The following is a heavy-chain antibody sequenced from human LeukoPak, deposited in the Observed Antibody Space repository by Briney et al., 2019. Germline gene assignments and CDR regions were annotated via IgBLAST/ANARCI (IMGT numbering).Heavy chain of an antibody. J-gene: IGHJ6*04. D-gene: IGHD3-10*02. CDR1: GFTFSSDW. CDR3: AELGITMIGGV. V-gene: IGHV3-7*01. Sequence: GGSLRLSCAASGFTFSSDWMSWVRQAPGKGLELVANIKQDGSEKYYVDSVKGRFTISRDNAKNSLYLQINSLRAEDTAVYYCAELGITMIGGVWGKGTTVTISS. CDR2: IKQDGSEK.